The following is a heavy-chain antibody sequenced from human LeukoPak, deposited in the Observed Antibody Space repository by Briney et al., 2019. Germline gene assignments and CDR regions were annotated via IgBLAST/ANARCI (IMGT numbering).Heavy chain of an antibody. D-gene: IGHD4-17*01. V-gene: IGHV3-23*01. CDR1: GFIFSTYA. Sequence: PGGSLRLSCAASGFIFSTYAMTWVRQAPGKGLEWVSSISGGGGSTFYADSVKGRFTISRDSSKNTLFLQMNSLRAEDTAVYYCARETTTVTSYYYYYMDVWGKGTTVTVSS. CDR3: ARETTTVTSYYYYYMDV. J-gene: IGHJ6*03. CDR2: ISGGGGST.